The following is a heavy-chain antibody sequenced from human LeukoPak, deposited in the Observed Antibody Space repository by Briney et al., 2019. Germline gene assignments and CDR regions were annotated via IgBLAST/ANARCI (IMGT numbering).Heavy chain of an antibody. D-gene: IGHD3-10*01. V-gene: IGHV3-74*01. CDR3: AREVRAYYGSGSYYAY. CDR2: ISSDGSST. CDR1: GFTFSTYW. Sequence: PGGSLRLSCAASGFTFSTYWMHWVRQTPGKGLVWVSRISSDGSSTTYADSVKGRFTISRDNAKNTVYLQMNSLRAEDTAVYYCAREVRAYYGSGSYYAYWGQGTLVTVSS. J-gene: IGHJ4*02.